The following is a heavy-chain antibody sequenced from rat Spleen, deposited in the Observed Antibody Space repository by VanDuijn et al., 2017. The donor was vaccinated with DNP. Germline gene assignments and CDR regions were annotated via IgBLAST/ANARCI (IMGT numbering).Heavy chain of an antibody. J-gene: IGHJ2*01. D-gene: IGHD1-4*01. V-gene: IGHV5-22*01. CDR2: SNYAGGST. Sequence: EVQLVESGGGLVQPGGSLKLSCAASGFTFSAYYMAWVRQAPTKGLEWVAYSNYAGGSTYNGDSVKGRFTISRDNAKSTLYLQMNSLRSEDMATYYCARHVLPLRVWDYWGQGVMVTVSS. CDR1: GFTFSAYY. CDR3: ARHVLPLRVWDY.